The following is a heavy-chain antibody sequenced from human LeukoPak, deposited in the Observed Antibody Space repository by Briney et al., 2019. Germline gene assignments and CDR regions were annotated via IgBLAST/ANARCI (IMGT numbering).Heavy chain of an antibody. CDR2: INPNSGGT. CDR3: ARGPLLWFGESEPDFDY. J-gene: IGHJ4*02. CDR1: GYTFTGHY. V-gene: IGHV1-2*02. Sequence: ASVKVSCKASGYTFTGHYMHWVRQAPGQGLEWMGWINPNSGGTNYAQKFQGRVTMTRDTSISTAYMELSRLRSDDTAVYYCARGPLLWFGESEPDFDYWGQGTLVTVSS. D-gene: IGHD3-10*01.